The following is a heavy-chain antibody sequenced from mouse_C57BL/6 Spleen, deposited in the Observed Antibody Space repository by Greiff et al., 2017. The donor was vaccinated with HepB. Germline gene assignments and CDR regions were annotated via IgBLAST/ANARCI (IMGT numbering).Heavy chain of an antibody. V-gene: IGHV14-1*01. J-gene: IGHJ2*01. CDR3: TTWAGSTYYFDY. CDR2: IDPEDGDT. Sequence: VQLQQSGAELVRPGASVKLSCTASGFNIKDYYMHWVKQRPEQGLEWIGRIDPEDGDTEYAPKCQGKATMTADTSSNTAYLQLSSLTSEDTAVYYCTTWAGSTYYFDYWGQGTTLTVSS. CDR1: GFNIKDYY. D-gene: IGHD1-1*01.